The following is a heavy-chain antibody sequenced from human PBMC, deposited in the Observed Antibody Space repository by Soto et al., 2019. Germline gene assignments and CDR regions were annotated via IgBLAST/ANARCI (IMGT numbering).Heavy chain of an antibody. Sequence: QVQLVQSGAEVKKPGASVKVSCKASGYTFTSYYMHWVRQAPGQGLEWMGIINPSGGSTSYAQKFQGRVTMTRDTSTSTVYMALSSLRSEDTAVYYCARVDSSGYYPQDWGQGTLVTVSS. CDR3: ARVDSSGYYPQD. V-gene: IGHV1-46*01. J-gene: IGHJ4*02. D-gene: IGHD3-22*01. CDR2: INPSGGST. CDR1: GYTFTSYY.